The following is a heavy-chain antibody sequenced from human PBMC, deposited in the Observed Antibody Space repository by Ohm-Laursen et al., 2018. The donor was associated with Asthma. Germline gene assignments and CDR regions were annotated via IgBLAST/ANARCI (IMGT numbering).Heavy chain of an antibody. CDR2: IKEDGSEE. V-gene: IGHV3-7*05. CDR3: ARFGRDYRSHGMDV. D-gene: IGHD4-11*01. Sequence: GSLRLSCAASGFTFSDYYMSWIRQAPGKGPEWVAHIKEDGSEESYLASVKGRFTISRDNAKNSLSLQMNSLRAEDTAVYYCARFGRDYRSHGMDVWGQGTTVTVSS. CDR1: GFTFSDYY. J-gene: IGHJ6*02.